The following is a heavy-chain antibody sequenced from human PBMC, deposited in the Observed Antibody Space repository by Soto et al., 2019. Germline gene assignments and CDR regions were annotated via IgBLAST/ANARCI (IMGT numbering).Heavy chain of an antibody. CDR2: FDPEDGET. CDR3: AMGSAARPGYYYYYGMDV. J-gene: IGHJ6*02. D-gene: IGHD6-6*01. V-gene: IGHV1-24*01. Sequence: ASVKVSCKVSGYTLTELSMHWVRQAPGKGLEWMGGFDPEDGETIYAQKFQGIVTMTEDTSTDTAYMELSSLRSEDTAVYYCAMGSAARPGYYYYYGMDVWGQGTTVTVSS. CDR1: GYTLTELS.